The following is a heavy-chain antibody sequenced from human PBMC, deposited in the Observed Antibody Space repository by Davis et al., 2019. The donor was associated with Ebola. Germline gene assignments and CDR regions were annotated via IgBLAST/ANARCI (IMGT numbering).Heavy chain of an antibody. CDR1: GFTFRNYN. Sequence: PGGSLRLSCAASGFTFRNYNMNWVRQAPGKGLEWVSYISTRSSTIYYADSVKGRFTISRDNSKKTLYLQMNSLRAEDTAVYYCARKAGKTVTGDWFDPWVQGILVTVSS. V-gene: IGHV3-48*01. CDR2: ISTRSSTI. CDR3: ARKAGKTVTGDWFDP. D-gene: IGHD4-11*01. J-gene: IGHJ5*02.